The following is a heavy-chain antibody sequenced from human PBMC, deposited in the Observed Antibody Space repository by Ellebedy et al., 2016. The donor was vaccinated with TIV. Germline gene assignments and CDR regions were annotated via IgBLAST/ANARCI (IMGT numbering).Heavy chain of an antibody. Sequence: ASVKVSCKASGYTFTNYGISWVRQTPEQGLEWMGWISGYDGHTNYAQKFQGRLAMTTDTSTSTAYMELRNLRSDDTAIYYCARDMVQGVVARYLWFDFWGQGTLVTVSS. J-gene: IGHJ4*02. CDR1: GYTFTNYG. CDR3: ARDMVQGVVARYLWFDF. D-gene: IGHD2-21*01. V-gene: IGHV1-18*01. CDR2: ISGYDGHT.